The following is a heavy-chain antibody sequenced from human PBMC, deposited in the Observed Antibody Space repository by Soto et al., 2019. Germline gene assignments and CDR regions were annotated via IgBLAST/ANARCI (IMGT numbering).Heavy chain of an antibody. D-gene: IGHD6-6*01. V-gene: IGHV4-34*01. CDR2: VNHSGST. J-gene: IGHJ6*02. CDR3: ARGLSSSATFYHYYGMDV. Sequence: QVQLQQWGAGLLKPSETLSLTCAVYGGSFRGYHCSWIRQPPGKGLAWIGEVNHSGSTNYNPSLKSRVIISLETSTNQFSLILTSVTAADTAVYYCARGLSSSATFYHYYGMDVWGQGTTVTVSS. CDR1: GGSFRGYH.